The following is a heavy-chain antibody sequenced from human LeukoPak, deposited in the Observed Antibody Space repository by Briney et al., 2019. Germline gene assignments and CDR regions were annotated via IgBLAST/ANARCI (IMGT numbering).Heavy chain of an antibody. D-gene: IGHD3-10*01. V-gene: IGHV6-1*01. CDR2: TYYRSKWYN. CDR1: GDSFSSNSVA. J-gene: IGHJ4*02. CDR3: ARAVRSYYGSGTYLDQ. Sequence: SQTLSLTCAISGDSFSSNSVAWNWIRQSPSRGLEWLVRTYYRSKWYNDYAVSVRSRITINPDTSKNQFSLQLNSVTPEDTAVYYCARAVRSYYGSGTYLDQWGQGTLVTVSS.